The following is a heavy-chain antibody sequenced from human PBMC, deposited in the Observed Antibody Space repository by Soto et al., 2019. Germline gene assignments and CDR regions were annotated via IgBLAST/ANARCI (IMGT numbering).Heavy chain of an antibody. Sequence: SVKVSCKASGGTFSSYAISWVRQAPGQGLEWMGGIIPIFGTANYAQKFQGRVTITADESTSTAYLQWSSLKASDTAMYYCARRQVRSIVGATVAFDIWGQGTMVTVS. CDR2: IIPIFGTA. CDR3: ARRQVRSIVGATVAFDI. J-gene: IGHJ3*02. V-gene: IGHV1-69*13. D-gene: IGHD1-26*01. CDR1: GGTFSSYA.